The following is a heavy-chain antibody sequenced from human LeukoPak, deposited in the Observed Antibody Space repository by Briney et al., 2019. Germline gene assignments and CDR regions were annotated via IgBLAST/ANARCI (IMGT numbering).Heavy chain of an antibody. Sequence: PGGSLRLSCAASGFTFSSYGMHWVRQAPGKGLEWVAVISYGGSNKYYADSVKGRFTISRDNSKNTLYLQMNSLRAEDTAVYYCAKNCPVAESSWCLNGCDYWGQGTLVTVSS. CDR1: GFTFSSYG. J-gene: IGHJ4*02. D-gene: IGHD6-13*01. CDR3: AKNCPVAESSWCLNGCDY. CDR2: ISYGGSNK. V-gene: IGHV3-30*18.